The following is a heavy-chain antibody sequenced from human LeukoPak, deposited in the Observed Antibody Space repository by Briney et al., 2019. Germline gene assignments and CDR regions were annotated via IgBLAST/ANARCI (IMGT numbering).Heavy chain of an antibody. CDR2: ISSSGSTI. V-gene: IGHV3-11*01. CDR1: GFTFSDYY. D-gene: IGHD6-6*01. Sequence: GGSLRLSCAASGFTFSDYYMSWIRQAPGKGLEWISYISSSGSTIYYADSVKGRFTISRDNARDSLYLQMNSLRAEDTAVYYCARERAIASLRPYYFDYWGQGTLVTVSS. J-gene: IGHJ4*02. CDR3: ARERAIASLRPYYFDY.